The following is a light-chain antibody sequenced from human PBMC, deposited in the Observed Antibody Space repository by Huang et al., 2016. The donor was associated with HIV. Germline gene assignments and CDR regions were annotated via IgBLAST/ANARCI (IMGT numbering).Light chain of an antibody. CDR3: QELNGFL. V-gene: IGKV1-9*01. J-gene: IGKJ3*01. CDR2: GAS. Sequence: IQLTQSPSSLSATVGDRVTITGRASHGINNNLAWYQKKTGKAPKLLIHGASTLQSGVPSMFSGCGSGTVFALSINSLQPEYFATDYCQELNGFLFGPGTKVDIK. CDR1: HGINNN.